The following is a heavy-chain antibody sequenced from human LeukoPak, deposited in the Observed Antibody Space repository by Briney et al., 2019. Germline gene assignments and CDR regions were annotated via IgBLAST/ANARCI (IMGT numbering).Heavy chain of an antibody. CDR2: IRYDGTIK. J-gene: IGHJ4*02. CDR1: GFTFTDYG. CDR3: AKVGTASKPSDLDY. D-gene: IGHD1-1*01. V-gene: IGHV3-30*02. Sequence: PGGSLRLSCAASGFTFTDYGIQGVRQAPGKGLEWVAFIRYDGTIKYYADSVKGRFTISRDNSRNTLYLQMNSLRTEDTAVYYCAKVGTASKPSDLDYWGQGTLVTVSS.